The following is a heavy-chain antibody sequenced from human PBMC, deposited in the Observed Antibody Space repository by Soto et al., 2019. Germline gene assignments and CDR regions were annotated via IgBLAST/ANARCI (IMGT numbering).Heavy chain of an antibody. CDR2: ISGSGDST. J-gene: IGHJ4*02. V-gene: IGHV3-23*01. CDR3: ARDYSSGSHLDY. D-gene: IGHD6-19*01. Sequence: GGSLRLSCAASGFTFSRYAMNWVRQAPGKGLEWVSVISGSGDSTYYADSVKGRFTISRDNAKNSLYLQMNSLRAEDTAVYYCARDYSSGSHLDYWGQGTLVTVSS. CDR1: GFTFSRYA.